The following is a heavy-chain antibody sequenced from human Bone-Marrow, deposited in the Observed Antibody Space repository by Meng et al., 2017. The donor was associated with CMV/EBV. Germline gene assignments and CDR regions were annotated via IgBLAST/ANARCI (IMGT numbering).Heavy chain of an antibody. Sequence: QVPLWESGGGVVQPGRSLRLSCAASGFTFSSYAMHWVRQAPGKGLEWVAVISYDGSNKYYADSVKGRFTISRDNSKNTLYLQMNSLRAEDTAVYYCARDRARTGFDYWGQGTLVTVSS. V-gene: IGHV3-30-3*01. CDR3: ARDRARTGFDY. J-gene: IGHJ4*02. CDR1: GFTFSSYA. D-gene: IGHD1-14*01. CDR2: ISYDGSNK.